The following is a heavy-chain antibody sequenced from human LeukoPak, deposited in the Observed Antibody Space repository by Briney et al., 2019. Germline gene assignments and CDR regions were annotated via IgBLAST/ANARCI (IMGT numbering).Heavy chain of an antibody. D-gene: IGHD4/OR15-4a*01. V-gene: IGHV3-30*01. CDR1: RFTFTHYG. Sequence: PRRSLRLSPAPSRFTFTHYGIQCVREAPGQGLGWLTFISNDGSKQYSAESVTGRVTISRDNSKNAVSLQMNNLRVDDTAVYYCARDRLSDYGSWLDHWGQETLVTVST. CDR2: ISNDGSKQ. J-gene: IGHJ4*02. CDR3: ARDRLSDYGSWLDH.